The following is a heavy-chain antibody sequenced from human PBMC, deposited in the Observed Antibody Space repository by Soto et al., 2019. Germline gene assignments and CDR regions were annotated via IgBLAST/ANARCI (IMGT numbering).Heavy chain of an antibody. D-gene: IGHD5-18*01. CDR3: ARATRRDGYSAGY. J-gene: IGHJ4*02. CDR2: IYYSGST. Sequence: QLQLQESGPGLVKPSETLSLTCTVSGGSISSYYWSWIRQPPGKGLEWIGYIYYSGSTNYNPSLKRRLTIPVHTSEHRVSVKLRSVTAADTAVYHCARATRRDGYSAGYWGQGTLVTVSS. CDR1: GGSISSYY. V-gene: IGHV4-59*01.